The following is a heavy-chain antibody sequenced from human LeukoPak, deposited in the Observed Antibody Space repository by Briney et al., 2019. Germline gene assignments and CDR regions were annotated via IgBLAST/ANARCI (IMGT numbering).Heavy chain of an antibody. D-gene: IGHD3-9*01. J-gene: IGHJ4*02. CDR1: GYTFTSYY. CDR2: INASGGST. CDR3: ARMGLDILTGYYHDY. V-gene: IGHV1-46*01. Sequence: ASVKVSCKASGYTFTSYYMHWVRRAPGQGLEWRGIINASGGSTSYAQKFQGRVTMTRDTSTSTVYMELSSLRSEDTAVYYCARMGLDILTGYYHDYWGQGTLVTVSS.